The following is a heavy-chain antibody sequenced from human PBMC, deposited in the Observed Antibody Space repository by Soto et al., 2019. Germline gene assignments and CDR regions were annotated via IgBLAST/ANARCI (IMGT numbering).Heavy chain of an antibody. D-gene: IGHD3-10*01. CDR2: IRSKANNYAT. CDR3: TRLRVVRGVIVVGGMDV. V-gene: IGHV3-73*01. CDR1: GFTFSGSA. Sequence: EVQLVESGGGLVQPGGSLKLSCAASGFTFSGSALHWVRQASGKGLEWIGRIRSKANNYATAYAASVKGRFTISRDDSKNTAYLQINSLKTEDTGVYYCTRLRVVRGVIVVGGMDVWGQGNTVTVSS. J-gene: IGHJ6*02.